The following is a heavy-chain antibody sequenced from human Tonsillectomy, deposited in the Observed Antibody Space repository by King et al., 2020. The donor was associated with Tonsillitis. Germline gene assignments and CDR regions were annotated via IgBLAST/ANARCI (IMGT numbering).Heavy chain of an antibody. CDR2: IYSGGGT. V-gene: IGHV3-53*01. D-gene: IGHD2-21*01. Sequence: VQLVESGGGLIQPGGSLRLSCAASGFTVSSNYMSWVRQAPGKGLEWVSVIYSGGGTYYADSVKGRFTISRDYSKNTLYLQMNSLRAEDTAVYYCAREDTLKGLWAFDIWGQGTMVTVSS. J-gene: IGHJ3*02. CDR3: AREDTLKGLWAFDI. CDR1: GFTVSSNY.